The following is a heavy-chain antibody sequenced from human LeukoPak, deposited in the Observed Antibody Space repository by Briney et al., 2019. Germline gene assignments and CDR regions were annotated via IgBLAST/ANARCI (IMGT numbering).Heavy chain of an antibody. CDR1: GFTFSGYW. D-gene: IGHD3-10*01. Sequence: GGSLRLSCGASGFTFSGYWMSWVRQAPGMGLEWVANINQGGSEKNYVASVKGRLTISRDNAKNSLYLQMNSLRAEDTAVYFCARDSLGSGSYYDYWGQGTLVTVSS. CDR2: INQGGSEK. J-gene: IGHJ4*02. V-gene: IGHV3-7*01. CDR3: ARDSLGSGSYYDY.